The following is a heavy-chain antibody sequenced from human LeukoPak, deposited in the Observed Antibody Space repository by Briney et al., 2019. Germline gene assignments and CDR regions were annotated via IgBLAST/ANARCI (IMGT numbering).Heavy chain of an antibody. J-gene: IGHJ5*01. V-gene: IGHV4-39*01. D-gene: IGHD3-3*01. CDR1: GGSINSGDHY. CDR2: IFHTGSA. Sequence: PSETLSLTCSVSGGSINSGDHYWGWIRQSPGKGLQWIATIFHTGSAFYNPSLASRVNISVDTSKSQFSLKIISVTASDTALYFCARLDGSAFGRGFLDSWGQGTLVTVSS. CDR3: ARLDGSAFGRGFLDS.